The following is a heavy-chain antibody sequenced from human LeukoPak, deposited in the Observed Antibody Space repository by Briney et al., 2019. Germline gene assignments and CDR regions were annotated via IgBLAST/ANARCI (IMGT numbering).Heavy chain of an antibody. CDR1: GFTFSSYG. V-gene: IGHV3-30*18. Sequence: GGSLRLSCAASGFTFSSYGMHWVRQAPGKGLEWVAVISNDGSNKHYGDSVKGRFTISRDNSKNTLYLQMDSLRGEDTAVYYCAKDPYRVIVATGSYLDPWGQGTLVTVSS. CDR3: AKDPYRVIVATGSYLDP. D-gene: IGHD2-21*01. CDR2: ISNDGSNK. J-gene: IGHJ5*02.